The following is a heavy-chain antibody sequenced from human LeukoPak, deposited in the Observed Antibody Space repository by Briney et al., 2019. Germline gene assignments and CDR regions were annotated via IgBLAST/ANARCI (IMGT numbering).Heavy chain of an antibody. CDR1: GGSISSSSYY. D-gene: IGHD1-26*01. V-gene: IGHV4-39*01. J-gene: IGHJ4*02. CDR3: ARQLDTVGATTADS. Sequence: PSETLSLTCTVSGGSISSSSYYWGWLRQPPGKGLEWLGTIYYSGSTYYNPSLERRVIISIDAYKNQFSLRLSSVTAADTAVYYCARQLDTVGATTADSWGQGTLVTVSS. CDR2: IYYSGST.